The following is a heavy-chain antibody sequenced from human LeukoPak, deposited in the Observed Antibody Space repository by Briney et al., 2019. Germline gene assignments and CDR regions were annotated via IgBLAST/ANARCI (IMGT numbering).Heavy chain of an antibody. Sequence: PSETLSLTCAVYGGSFSGYYWSWIRQPPGKGLEWIGEINHSGSTNYNPSLKSRVTISVDTSKNQFSLQLNSVTPEDTAVYYCARVHSSSWFEPDWYFDLWGRGTLVTVSS. V-gene: IGHV4-34*01. D-gene: IGHD6-13*01. CDR3: ARVHSSSWFEPDWYFDL. J-gene: IGHJ2*01. CDR1: GGSFSGYY. CDR2: INHSGST.